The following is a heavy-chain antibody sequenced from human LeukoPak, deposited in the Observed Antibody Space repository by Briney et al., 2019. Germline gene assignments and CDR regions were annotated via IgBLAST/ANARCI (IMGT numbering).Heavy chain of an antibody. CDR3: ARDCSDCSSSSSI. V-gene: IGHV3-48*03. J-gene: IGHJ3*02. Sequence: GGSLRLSCAASGFTFSSYEMNWVRQAPGKGLEGVSYISSSGTTIYYADSVEGRFTISRDNAKNSLYLQMNSLRAEDTAVYYCARDCSDCSSSSSIWGQGTMVTVSS. CDR2: ISSSGTTI. D-gene: IGHD6-6*01. CDR1: GFTFSSYE.